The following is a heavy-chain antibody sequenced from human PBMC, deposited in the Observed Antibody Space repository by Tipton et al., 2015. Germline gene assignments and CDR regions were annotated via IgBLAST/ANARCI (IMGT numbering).Heavy chain of an antibody. CDR2: IYHSGST. V-gene: IGHV4-59*01. CDR3: ASGYGDYVNGMDV. J-gene: IGHJ6*02. CDR1: GGSINKYY. Sequence: TLSLTCSVSGGSINKYYLTWIRQPPGKGLELIGYIYHSGSTNVNPSLKSRVTISIDTSKNQFSLKLSSVTAADTAVYYCASGYGDYVNGMDVWGQGTTVTVSS. D-gene: IGHD4-17*01.